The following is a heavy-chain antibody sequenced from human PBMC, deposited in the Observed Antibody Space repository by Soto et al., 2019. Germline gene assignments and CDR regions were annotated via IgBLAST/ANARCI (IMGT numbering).Heavy chain of an antibody. CDR1: GYSFSSYW. J-gene: IGHJ3*02. CDR3: AKDLLYCTNGVCYDAFDI. D-gene: IGHD2-8*01. V-gene: IGHV5-10-1*01. Sequence: GESLKISCKGSGYSFSSYWISWVRQMPGKGLEWMGRIDPSDSYTNYSPSFQGHVTISADKSISTAYLQWSSLKASDTAMYYCAKDLLYCTNGVCYDAFDIWGQGTMVTVSS. CDR2: IDPSDSYT.